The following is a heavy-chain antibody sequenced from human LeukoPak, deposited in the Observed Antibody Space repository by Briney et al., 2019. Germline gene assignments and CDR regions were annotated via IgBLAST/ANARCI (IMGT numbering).Heavy chain of an antibody. CDR1: GYTFTSNY. J-gene: IGHJ5*02. Sequence: ASVKVSCKASGYTFTSNYMHWVRQAPGQGLEWMGWIDPSSGGTNYAQKFQGRVTMTRDTSISTAYMELSRLRSDDTAVYNCARDFRAAMVSDWFDPWGQGTLVTVSS. CDR3: ARDFRAAMVSDWFDP. V-gene: IGHV1-2*02. CDR2: IDPSSGGT. D-gene: IGHD5-18*01.